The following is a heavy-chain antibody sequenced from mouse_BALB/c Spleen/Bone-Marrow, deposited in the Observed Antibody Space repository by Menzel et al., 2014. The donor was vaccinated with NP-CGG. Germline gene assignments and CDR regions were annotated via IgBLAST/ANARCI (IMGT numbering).Heavy chain of an antibody. Sequence: VQLKQSGAELVKPGASVKLSCTASGFNIKDTYMHWVKQRTEQGLEWIGRIDPANGNTKYDPKFQGKATLTADTSSNTAYLQLSSLTSEDTAVYYCATYYRYDRRFAYWGQGTLVTVSA. CDR2: IDPANGNT. D-gene: IGHD2-14*01. V-gene: IGHV14-3*02. CDR3: ATYYRYDRRFAY. CDR1: GFNIKDTY. J-gene: IGHJ3*01.